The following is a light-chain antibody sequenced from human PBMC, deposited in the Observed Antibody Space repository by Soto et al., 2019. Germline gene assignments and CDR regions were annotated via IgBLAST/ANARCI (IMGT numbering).Light chain of an antibody. V-gene: IGKV3-20*01. CDR1: QSVSNTY. Sequence: EIVLTQSPGTLSLSPGERVTLSCRASQSVSNTYLAWYQQKPGQAPRLLIYGASRRATGIPDRFSGSGSGTDFSLTINRLEPEDFAVYWCQQYGGSPITFGQGTRLEIK. CDR3: QQYGGSPIT. J-gene: IGKJ5*01. CDR2: GAS.